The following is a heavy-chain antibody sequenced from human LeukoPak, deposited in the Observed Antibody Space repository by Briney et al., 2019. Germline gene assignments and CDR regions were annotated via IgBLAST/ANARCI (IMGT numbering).Heavy chain of an antibody. CDR3: ARHSGK. J-gene: IGHJ4*02. D-gene: IGHD1-26*01. CDR2: IYYSGIT. CDR1: GDSITSNSYY. V-gene: IGHV4-39*01. Sequence: SETLSLTCTVSGDSITSNSYYWAWIRQPPGKGLEWIGSIYYSGITSYNPSLKSRVTIFVDTSKNQFSLKLSSVTAADTAVYYCARHSGKWGQGTLVTVSS.